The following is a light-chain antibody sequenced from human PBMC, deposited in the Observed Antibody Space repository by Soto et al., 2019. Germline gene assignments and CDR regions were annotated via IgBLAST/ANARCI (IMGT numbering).Light chain of an antibody. CDR1: SSDVGGYNY. CDR3: CSYAGSYSYV. J-gene: IGLJ1*01. Sequence: QSALTQPRSVSWSPGQSVTISCTVTSSDVGGYNYVSWYQEQPGKAPKLMIYDVSKRPSGVPDRFSGSKSGNTASLTISGLQAEDEADYYCCSYAGSYSYVFGTGTKVTVL. V-gene: IGLV2-11*01. CDR2: DVS.